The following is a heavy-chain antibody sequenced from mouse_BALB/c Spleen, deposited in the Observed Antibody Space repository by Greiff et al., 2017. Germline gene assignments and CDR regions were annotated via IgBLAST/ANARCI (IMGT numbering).Heavy chain of an antibody. CDR1: GFAFSSYD. D-gene: IGHD1-1*02. CDR3: ARRGTAWFAY. CDR2: ISSGGGST. V-gene: IGHV5-12-1*01. Sequence: EVMLVESGGGLVKPGGSLKLSCAASGFAFSSYDMSWVRQTPEKRLEWVAYISSGGGSTYYPDTVKGRFTISRDKAKNTLYLQMSSLKSEDTAMYYCARRGTAWFAYWGQGTLVTVSA. J-gene: IGHJ3*01.